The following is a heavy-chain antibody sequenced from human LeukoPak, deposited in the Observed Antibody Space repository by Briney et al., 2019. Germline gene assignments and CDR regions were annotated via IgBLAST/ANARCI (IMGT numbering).Heavy chain of an antibody. CDR3: ARGGSIRGGFDY. J-gene: IGHJ4*02. V-gene: IGHV4-31*03. CDR1: GYSINSGGYY. D-gene: IGHD3-10*01. CDR2: IYYSGST. Sequence: SGTLSLTCTVSGYSINSGGYYWSWIRHHPGKGLEGIGYIYYSGSTYYNPSLESRVTISIDTSKNQFSLKLSSVTAADTAVYYCARGGSIRGGFDYWGQGSLVTVSA.